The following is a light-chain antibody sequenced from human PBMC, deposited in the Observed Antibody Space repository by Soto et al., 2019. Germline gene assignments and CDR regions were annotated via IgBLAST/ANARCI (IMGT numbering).Light chain of an antibody. J-gene: IGKJ1*01. CDR2: AES. V-gene: IGKV3-15*01. CDR1: QTVLTN. Sequence: EVVLTQPPATLSLSPGERATLSCRASQTVLTNLAWYQQKPGQAPRLLIYAESATATGIPARFSGSGSGTEFTLTISRLQSEDFAVYYCQQYNHWPRTFGQGTKVDI. CDR3: QQYNHWPRT.